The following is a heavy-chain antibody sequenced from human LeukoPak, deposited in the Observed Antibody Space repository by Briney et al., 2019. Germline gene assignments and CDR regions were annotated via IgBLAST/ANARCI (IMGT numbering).Heavy chain of an antibody. CDR3: AKDGPSYGDAFDI. J-gene: IGHJ3*02. Sequence: RAGGSLRLSCAASGFTFSSYGMSWVRQAPGKGLEWVSAISGSGGSTYYADSVKGRFTISRDNSKNTLYLQKNSLRAEDTAVYYCAKDGPSYGDAFDIWGQGTMVTVSS. V-gene: IGHV3-23*01. CDR1: GFTFSSYG. CDR2: ISGSGGST. D-gene: IGHD1-26*01.